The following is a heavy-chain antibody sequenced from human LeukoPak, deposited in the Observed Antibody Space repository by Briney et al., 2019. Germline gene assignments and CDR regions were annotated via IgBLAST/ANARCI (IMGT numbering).Heavy chain of an antibody. CDR2: INHSGST. Sequence: TSSETLSLTCAVYGGSFSGYYWSWIRQPPGKGLEWIGEINHSGSTNYNPSLKSRVTISVDTSKNQFSLKLSSVTAADTAVYYCARAPLSLYFDYWGQGTLVTVS. CDR1: GGSFSGYY. CDR3: ARAPLSLYFDY. V-gene: IGHV4-34*01. J-gene: IGHJ4*02.